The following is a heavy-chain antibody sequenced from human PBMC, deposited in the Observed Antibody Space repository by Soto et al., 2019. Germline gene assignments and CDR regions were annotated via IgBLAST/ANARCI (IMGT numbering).Heavy chain of an antibody. V-gene: IGHV4-34*01. CDR3: ARGRDDLYQRFDP. Sequence: SETLSLTCAVYGGSFSGYYWSWIRQPPGKGLEWIGEINHSGSTNYNPSLKSRVTISVDTSKNQFSLKLSSVTAADTAVYYCARGRDDLYQRFDPWGQGTLVTVSS. D-gene: IGHD1-1*01. J-gene: IGHJ5*02. CDR1: GGSFSGYY. CDR2: INHSGST.